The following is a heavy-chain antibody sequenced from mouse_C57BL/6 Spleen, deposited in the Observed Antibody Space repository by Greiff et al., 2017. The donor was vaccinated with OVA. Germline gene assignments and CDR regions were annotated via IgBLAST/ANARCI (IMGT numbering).Heavy chain of an antibody. CDR1: GYTFTGYW. Sequence: VQLQESGAELMKPGASVKLSCKATGYTFTGYWIEWVKQRPGHGLEWIGEILPGSGSTNYNEKFKGKATFTAATSSNTAYMQLSSLTTEDSAIYYCARGEASTVVAHWYFDVWGTGTTVTVSS. D-gene: IGHD1-1*01. J-gene: IGHJ1*03. CDR3: ARGEASTVVAHWYFDV. CDR2: ILPGSGST. V-gene: IGHV1-9*01.